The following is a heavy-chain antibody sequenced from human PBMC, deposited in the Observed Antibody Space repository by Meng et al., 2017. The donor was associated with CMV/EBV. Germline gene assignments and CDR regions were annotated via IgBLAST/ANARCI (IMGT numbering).Heavy chain of an antibody. D-gene: IGHD2-2*01. Sequence: GESLKISCAASGFTFSSYAMSWVRQAPGKGLEWVSAISGSGGSTYYADSVKGRFTISRDNSKNTLYLQMNSLRAEDTAVYYCARDRLGYCSSTSCYYGADWGQGTLVTVSS. CDR3: ARDRLGYCSSTSCYYGAD. J-gene: IGHJ4*02. CDR2: ISGSGGST. V-gene: IGHV3-23*01. CDR1: GFTFSSYA.